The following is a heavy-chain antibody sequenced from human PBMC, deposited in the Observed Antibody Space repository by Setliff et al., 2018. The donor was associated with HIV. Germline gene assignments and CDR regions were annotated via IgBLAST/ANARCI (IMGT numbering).Heavy chain of an antibody. CDR3: ATLTNFDH. CDR1: GFDFTKYW. V-gene: IGHV5-51*01. CDR2: VYGGDSDT. J-gene: IGHJ4*02. Sequence: GESLKISCKASGFDFTKYWIGWVRQMPGKGLEWMGIVYGGDSDTRYNPSFEGQVTMSADRSITTAYLQWSRLKASDAAMYYCATLTNFDHWGQGTLVTVSS. D-gene: IGHD7-27*01.